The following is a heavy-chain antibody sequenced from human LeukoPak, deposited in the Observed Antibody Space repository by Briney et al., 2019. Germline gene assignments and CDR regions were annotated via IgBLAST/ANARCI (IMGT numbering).Heavy chain of an antibody. Sequence: SETLSLTCTVSGGSISSSSYYWGWIRQPPGKGLEWIGSIYYSGSTYYNPSLKSRVTISVDTSKNQFSLKLSSVTAADTAVYYCARVSTVGVGATHFDYWGQGTLVTVSS. D-gene: IGHD1-26*01. CDR1: GGSISSSSYY. CDR2: IYYSGST. CDR3: ARVSTVGVGATHFDY. V-gene: IGHV4-39*07. J-gene: IGHJ4*02.